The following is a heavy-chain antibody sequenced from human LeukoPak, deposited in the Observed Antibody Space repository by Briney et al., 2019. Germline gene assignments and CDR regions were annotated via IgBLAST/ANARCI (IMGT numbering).Heavy chain of an antibody. CDR1: GFTFGTFW. J-gene: IGHJ3*02. D-gene: IGHD2-2*01. CDR2: IKQGGSEK. CDR3: ARGVRSSDNWGAFDI. V-gene: IGHV3-7*01. Sequence: GGSLRLSCEASGFTFGTFWMSWVRQAPGKGLEWVANIKQGGSEKNYVDSVKGRFTISRDNAKNSLYLQMNSLRAEDTAVYYCARGVRSSDNWGAFDIWGQGTMVTVSS.